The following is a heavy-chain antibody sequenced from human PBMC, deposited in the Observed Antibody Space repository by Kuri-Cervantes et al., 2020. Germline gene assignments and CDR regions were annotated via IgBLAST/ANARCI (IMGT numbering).Heavy chain of an antibody. D-gene: IGHD3-9*01. Sequence: GSLRLSCDVYIGSFSSYFWSWIRQSPGKGLEWIGEINHRGSTNYNPSLMGRVTISGDTSKKQFSLNLNSVTAADTAVYYCARGIPLLRYFDWLSYFDYWGQGTLVTVSS. CDR2: INHRGST. CDR3: ARGIPLLRYFDWLSYFDY. J-gene: IGHJ4*02. V-gene: IGHV4-34*01. CDR1: IGSFSSYF.